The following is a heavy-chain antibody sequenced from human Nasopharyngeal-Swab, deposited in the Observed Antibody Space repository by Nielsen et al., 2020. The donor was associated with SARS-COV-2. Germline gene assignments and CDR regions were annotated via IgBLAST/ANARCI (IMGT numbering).Heavy chain of an antibody. V-gene: IGHV3-7*02. CDR2: IKPVGSET. J-gene: IGHJ4*02. Sequence: GESLKISCAASGFTFSTSWMSWACQAPGKGPEWVAIIKPVGSETYYVDSVKGRFTISTDNAKNSLFLQMDGLRAEDTAVYFCVSGHGDSWGQGTLVTVSS. CDR1: GFTFSTSW. CDR3: VSGHGDS.